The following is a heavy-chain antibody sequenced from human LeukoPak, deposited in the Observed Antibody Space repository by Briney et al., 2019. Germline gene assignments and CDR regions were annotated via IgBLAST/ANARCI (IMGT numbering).Heavy chain of an antibody. CDR2: IYYSGST. V-gene: IGHV4-30-4*08. D-gene: IGHD1-14*01. J-gene: IGHJ4*02. Sequence: SQTLSLTCAVSGGSISSGDYYWSWLRQPPGTGLEWIGYIYYSGSTYYNPSLKSRVTISVDTSKNQFSLKLSSVTAADTAVYYCARVFLTYYFDYWGQGTLVTVSS. CDR3: ARVFLTYYFDY. CDR1: GGSISSGDYY.